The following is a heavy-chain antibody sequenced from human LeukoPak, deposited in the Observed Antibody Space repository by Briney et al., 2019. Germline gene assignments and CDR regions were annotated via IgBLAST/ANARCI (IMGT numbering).Heavy chain of an antibody. Sequence: PSETLSLTCAVDGGSFSGYYWSWIRQPPGKGLEWIGEINHSGSTYYNPSLNSRGTVSVETSKDQLSLKLSSVTAADTAVYYCARIPSIVRLKAGSYFTDPTYYFDYWGQGTLVTVSS. D-gene: IGHD3-10*01. CDR3: ARIPSIVRLKAGSYFTDPTYYFDY. J-gene: IGHJ4*02. CDR1: GGSFSGYY. V-gene: IGHV4-34*01. CDR2: INHSGST.